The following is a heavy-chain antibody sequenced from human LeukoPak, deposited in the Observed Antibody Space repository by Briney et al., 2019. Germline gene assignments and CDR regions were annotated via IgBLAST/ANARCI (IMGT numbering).Heavy chain of an antibody. D-gene: IGHD1-1*01. CDR2: ISYGGSNK. CDR1: GFTFSRYA. CDR3: ATGIGYDAFDI. Sequence: GRSLRLSCAASGFTFSRYAMYWVRQTPGKGLEWVAVISYGGSNKYYADSAKGRFTISRVNSKNTLYLQMNSLRADDTAVYYCATGIGYDAFDIWGQGTMVTVSS. V-gene: IGHV3-30-3*01. J-gene: IGHJ3*02.